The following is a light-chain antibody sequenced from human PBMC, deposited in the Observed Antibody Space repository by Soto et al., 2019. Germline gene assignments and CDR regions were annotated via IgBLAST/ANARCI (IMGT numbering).Light chain of an antibody. V-gene: IGKV1-5*01. CDR1: QSISSW. J-gene: IGKJ1*01. CDR3: QQCGSSPWT. Sequence: DIQMTQSPSTLSASVGDRVTSTCRASQSISSWLAWYQQKPGKAPKLLIYDASSLESGVPSRFSGSGSGTDFTLPISRLEPEDFAVYYCQQCGSSPWTSGQGPRWIS. CDR2: DAS.